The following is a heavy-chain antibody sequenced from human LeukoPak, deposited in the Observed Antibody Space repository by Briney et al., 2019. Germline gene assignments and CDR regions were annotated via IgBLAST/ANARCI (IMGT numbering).Heavy chain of an antibody. CDR3: ARDRGVVVVAATENWFDP. J-gene: IGHJ5*02. Sequence: ASVKVSCKASGYTFTSYAVHWVRQASGQRLEWMGWINAGNGNTKYSQKFQGRVTITRDTSASTAYMELSSLRSEDTAVYYCARDRGVVVVAATENWFDPWGQGTLVTVSS. D-gene: IGHD2-15*01. V-gene: IGHV1-3*01. CDR1: GYTFTSYA. CDR2: INAGNGNT.